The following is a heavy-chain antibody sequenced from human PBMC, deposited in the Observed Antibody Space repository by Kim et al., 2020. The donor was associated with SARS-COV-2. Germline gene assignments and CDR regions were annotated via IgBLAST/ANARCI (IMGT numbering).Heavy chain of an antibody. Sequence: SETLSLTCTVSGGSISSYYWSWIRQPPGKGLEWIGYIYYSGSTNYNPSLKSRVTISVDTSKNQFSLKLSSVTAADTAVYYCARSGCSSTSCQDYWGQGTLVTVSS. CDR3: ARSGCSSTSCQDY. V-gene: IGHV4-59*01. J-gene: IGHJ4*02. CDR1: GGSISSYY. CDR2: IYYSGST. D-gene: IGHD2-2*01.